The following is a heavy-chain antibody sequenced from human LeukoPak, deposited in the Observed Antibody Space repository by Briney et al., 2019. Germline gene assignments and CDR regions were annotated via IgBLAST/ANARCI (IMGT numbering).Heavy chain of an antibody. CDR3: VKDLNGTWSFDY. CDR1: GFTFGAYF. J-gene: IGHJ4*02. D-gene: IGHD2-8*01. V-gene: IGHV3-64D*06. Sequence: GGPVSLSCSACGFTFGAYFMHWGRQAPGEGLEDVSSISSKEYDTYYPDSVKGRFTIYRDNSKNTLFLQMTNLRPHHTPVYYCVKDLNGTWSFDYWGQGTLVTVS. CDR2: ISSKEYDT.